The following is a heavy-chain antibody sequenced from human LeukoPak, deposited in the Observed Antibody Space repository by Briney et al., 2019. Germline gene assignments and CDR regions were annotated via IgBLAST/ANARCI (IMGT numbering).Heavy chain of an antibody. D-gene: IGHD3-3*02. CDR3: ARDRIFGVASDYYMDV. V-gene: IGHV1-18*01. J-gene: IGHJ6*03. CDR1: SYSFTYYG. Sequence: ASVKVSCKTSSYSFTYYGFSWVRQAPGQGLEWMGWIRPHNGDTHYAQKFQDRVTLTTDTSTSTVYLDLRSLRSDDTAVYFCARDRIFGVASDYYMDVWGEGTPVAVSS. CDR2: IRPHNGDT.